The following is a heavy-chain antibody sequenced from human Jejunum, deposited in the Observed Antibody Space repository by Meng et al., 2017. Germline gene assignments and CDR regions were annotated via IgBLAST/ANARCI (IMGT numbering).Heavy chain of an antibody. Sequence: GGSLRLSCAASGFSFSDQSMSWVRQAPGKGLEWVSVIVDRDGSTYYADSVKGRFTISRDNSKNTLYLQMNNLRVDDTAVYHCANRAWLESWGQGNLV. V-gene: IGHV3-23*01. CDR3: ANRAWLES. D-gene: IGHD3-10*01. CDR2: IVDRDGST. CDR1: GFSFSDQS. J-gene: IGHJ5*01.